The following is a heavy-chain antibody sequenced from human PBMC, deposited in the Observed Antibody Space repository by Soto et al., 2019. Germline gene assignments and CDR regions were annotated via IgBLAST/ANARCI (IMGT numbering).Heavy chain of an antibody. J-gene: IGHJ4*02. Sequence: EVQLVESGGGLVQPGRSLRLSCAASGFTFDDYAMYWVRQAPGKGLEWVSGISWNSGSIGYADSVKGRFTISRDNAKNSLYLQMNSLRAEDTALYYCAKDRSSSSVGGGYFDYWGQGTLVTVSS. CDR1: GFTFDDYA. V-gene: IGHV3-9*01. CDR3: AKDRSSSSVGGGYFDY. D-gene: IGHD6-6*01. CDR2: ISWNSGSI.